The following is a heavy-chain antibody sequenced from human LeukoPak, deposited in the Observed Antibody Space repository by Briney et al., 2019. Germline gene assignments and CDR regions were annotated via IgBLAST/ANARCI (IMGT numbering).Heavy chain of an antibody. Sequence: GGPLRLSCAASGFTFSDYDMSWIRQAPGKGLEGVSYISSSGSTIYYADSVKGRFTISRDNAKNSLYLQMSSLRAEDTAAYYCAREGGYDSSGYFDYWGQGTLVTVSS. D-gene: IGHD3-22*01. CDR2: ISSSGSTI. J-gene: IGHJ4*02. CDR1: GFTFSDYD. V-gene: IGHV3-11*01. CDR3: AREGGYDSSGYFDY.